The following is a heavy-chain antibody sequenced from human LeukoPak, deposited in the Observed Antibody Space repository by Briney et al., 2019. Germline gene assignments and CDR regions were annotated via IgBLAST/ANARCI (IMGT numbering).Heavy chain of an antibody. V-gene: IGHV3-30*18. CDR2: IANDGKDK. J-gene: IGHJ4*02. CDR3: AKDQHVAAAAYYLDS. D-gene: IGHD6-13*01. CDR1: GLTFSRYG. Sequence: QPGGSLRLSCAASGLTFSRYGLHWVRQAPGKVLEWVAVIANDGKDKKYADSVKGRFTISRDNSKSTLFLQMNSLRAEDTAVYYCAKDQHVAAAAYYLDSWGQGTLVTVSS.